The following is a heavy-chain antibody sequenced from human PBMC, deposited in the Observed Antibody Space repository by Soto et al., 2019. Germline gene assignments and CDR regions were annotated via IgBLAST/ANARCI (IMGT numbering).Heavy chain of an antibody. Sequence: QVQLVESGGGLVKPGGSLRLSCAASGFTFSDYYMNWIRQAPGKGLEWVSYISSSGGTMYYADSVKGRFTISRDNAKNSLYLQMNRLRAEDTAVYYCARDAGRSCSGGTCYSGYFDYWGQGTLVTVSS. J-gene: IGHJ4*02. CDR3: ARDAGRSCSGGTCYSGYFDY. CDR1: GFTFSDYY. D-gene: IGHD2-15*01. V-gene: IGHV3-11*01. CDR2: ISSSGGTM.